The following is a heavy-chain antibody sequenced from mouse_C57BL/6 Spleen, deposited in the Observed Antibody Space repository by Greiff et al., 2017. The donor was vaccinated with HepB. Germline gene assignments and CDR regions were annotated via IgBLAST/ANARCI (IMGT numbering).Heavy chain of an antibody. CDR1: GYTFTDYY. Sequence: EVQLQQSGPELVKPGASVKISCKASGYTFTDYYMNWVKQSHGKSLEWIGDINPNNGGTSYNQKFKGKATLTVDKSSSTAYMELRSLTSEDSAVYYCARGGELPYYAMDYWGQGTSVTVSS. CDR3: ARGGELPYYAMDY. V-gene: IGHV1-26*01. CDR2: INPNNGGT. J-gene: IGHJ4*01.